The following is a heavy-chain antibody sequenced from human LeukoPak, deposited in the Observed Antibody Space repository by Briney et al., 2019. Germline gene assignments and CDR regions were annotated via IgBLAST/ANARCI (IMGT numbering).Heavy chain of an antibody. CDR2: ISYDGSNK. Sequence: PGGSLRLSCAASGFTFSSYAMHWVRQAPGKGLEWVAVISYDGSNKYYADSVKGRFTISRDNVKNSLYLQMNSLRAEDTAVYYCARDRTYGSGSYSFDYWGQGTLVTVSS. V-gene: IGHV3-30-3*01. CDR3: ARDRTYGSGSYSFDY. D-gene: IGHD3-10*01. CDR1: GFTFSSYA. J-gene: IGHJ4*02.